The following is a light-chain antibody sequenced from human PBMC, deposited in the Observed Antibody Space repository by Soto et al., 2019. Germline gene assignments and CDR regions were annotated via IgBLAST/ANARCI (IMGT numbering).Light chain of an antibody. CDR3: QQYGGSPRIT. CDR2: GAS. CDR1: ERLSSVY. Sequence: EIVLTQSPGTLSLSPGERATLSCRASERLSSVYLAWYQQRPGQPPRLLIYGASNRATGIPDRFSGSGSGTDFTLIINRLEPEDVAIYYCQQYGGSPRITFGQGTDW. J-gene: IGKJ5*01. V-gene: IGKV3-20*01.